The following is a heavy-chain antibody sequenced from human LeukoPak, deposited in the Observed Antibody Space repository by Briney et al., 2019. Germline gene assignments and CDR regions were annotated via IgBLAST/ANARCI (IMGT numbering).Heavy chain of an antibody. CDR2: IRSKAYGGTT. CDR3: TRLRPYHYDSSGSFDY. CDR1: GFTFGDYA. Sequence: GGSLRLSCTASGFTFGDYAMSWVRQAPGKGLEWVGFIRSKAYGGTTEYAASVKGRFTISRDDSKSIAYLQMNSLKTEDTAVYYCTRLRPYHYDSSGSFDYWGQGTLVTVSS. V-gene: IGHV3-49*04. D-gene: IGHD3-22*01. J-gene: IGHJ4*02.